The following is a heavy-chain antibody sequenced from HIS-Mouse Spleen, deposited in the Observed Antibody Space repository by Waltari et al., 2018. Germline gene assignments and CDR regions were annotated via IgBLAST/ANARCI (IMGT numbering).Heavy chain of an antibody. Sequence: QVQLQESGPGLVKPSETLSLTCTVSGASISSYYWSCIRQPPGKGLEWIGYYSGRNNYNPSLKSRVTISVDTSKNQFSLKLSSVTAADTAVYYCARASRDLLLPRYFDLWGRGTLVTVSS. V-gene: IGHV4-59*01. J-gene: IGHJ2*01. CDR3: ARASRDLLLPRYFDL. CDR2: YYSGRN. CDR1: GASISSYY.